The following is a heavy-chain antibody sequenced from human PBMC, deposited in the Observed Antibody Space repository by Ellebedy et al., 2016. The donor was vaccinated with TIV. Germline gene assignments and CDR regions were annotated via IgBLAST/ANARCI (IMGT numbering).Heavy chain of an antibody. D-gene: IGHD2/OR15-2a*01. CDR2: FNAGAGGT. V-gene: IGHV3-23*01. CDR1: GFTFNNYA. J-gene: IGHJ5*02. CDR3: VKDGARALNSRRFAA. Sequence: PGGSLRLSCAASGFTFNNYAMSWVRQAPGKGLEWVSTFNAGAGGTSYADSVNGRFTLSRDSSKNTLYLQMNSLRAEDTAVYYCVKDGARALNSRRFAAWGQGTLVTVSS.